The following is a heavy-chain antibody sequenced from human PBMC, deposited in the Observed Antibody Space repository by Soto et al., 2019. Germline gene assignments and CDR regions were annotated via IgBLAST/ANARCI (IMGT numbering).Heavy chain of an antibody. Sequence: GGSLRLSCAASGFTFSSYAMHWVRQAPGKGLEWVAVISYDGSNKYYADSVKGRFTISRDNSKNTLYLQMNSLRAEDTAVYYCARDFLLRGSHYSAGYWGQGTLVTVSS. V-gene: IGHV3-30-3*01. CDR2: ISYDGSNK. CDR1: GFTFSSYA. D-gene: IGHD1-26*01. J-gene: IGHJ4*02. CDR3: ARDFLLRGSHYSAGY.